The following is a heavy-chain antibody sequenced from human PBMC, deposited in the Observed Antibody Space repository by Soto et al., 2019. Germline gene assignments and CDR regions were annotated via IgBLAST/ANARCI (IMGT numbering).Heavy chain of an antibody. Sequence: AETLSLTCAVSGGSISGSYYYWGWLRQSPGRGPEWIGSVFYTGFTSYNPSLESRVSVSVDTSKNQFSLKVSAVTAADTAVYYCASSQKGYNWNYFDHWGQGALVTVSS. CDR3: ASSQKGYNWNYFDH. J-gene: IGHJ4*02. V-gene: IGHV4-39*01. CDR2: VFYTGFT. CDR1: GGSISGSYYY. D-gene: IGHD1-20*01.